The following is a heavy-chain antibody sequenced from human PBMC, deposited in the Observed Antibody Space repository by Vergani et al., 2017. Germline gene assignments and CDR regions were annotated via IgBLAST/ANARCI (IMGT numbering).Heavy chain of an antibody. CDR3: VRDSSPVPYGQCDY. J-gene: IGHJ4*02. D-gene: IGHD6-19*01. CDR1: GFTFIMHA. V-gene: IGHV3-23*01. Sequence: EVQLLESGGALVQPGGSLRLSCAASGFTFIMHAMSWVRQAPGKGLEWVSTLSASDRRTHYADSVKGRFTISRDKSNNTLYLQMNSLRPEDTAVYYCVRDSSPVPYGQCDYWGQGTLVTVSS. CDR2: LSASDRRT.